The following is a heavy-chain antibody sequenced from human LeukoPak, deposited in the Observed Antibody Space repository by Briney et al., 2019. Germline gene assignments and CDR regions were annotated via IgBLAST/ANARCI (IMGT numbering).Heavy chain of an antibody. V-gene: IGHV3-48*03. D-gene: IGHD4-17*01. CDR1: GFTFSSYE. CDR3: ARDAPGTVTNDY. CDR2: INSNSRTI. Sequence: GGSLRLSCAASGFTFSSYEMNWVRQAPGKGLKWVSYINSNSRTIYYADSVRGRFSISRDNAKNSVFLQMNSLRVEDTAVYYCARDAPGTVTNDYWGQGTLVTVSS. J-gene: IGHJ4*02.